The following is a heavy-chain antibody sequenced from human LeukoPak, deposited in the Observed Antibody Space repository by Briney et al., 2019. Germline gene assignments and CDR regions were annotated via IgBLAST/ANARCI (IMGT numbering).Heavy chain of an antibody. CDR3: ARGGFYYGSGEINWFDP. J-gene: IGHJ5*02. V-gene: IGHV4-4*07. CDR2: IYTSGST. D-gene: IGHD3-10*01. Sequence: PSETLSLTCTVSGGSISSYYWSWIRQPAGKGLEWIGRIYTSGSTNYNPSLKSRVTMSVDTSKNQFFLKLSSVTAADTAVYYCARGGFYYGSGEINWFDPWGQGTLVTVSS. CDR1: GGSISSYY.